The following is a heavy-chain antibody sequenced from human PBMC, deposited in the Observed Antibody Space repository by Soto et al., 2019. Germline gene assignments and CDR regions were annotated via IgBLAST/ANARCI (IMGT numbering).Heavy chain of an antibody. Sequence: PGGSLRLSCAASGFTFSSYGMHWVHQAPGKGLEWVALISYDGSNKYYADSVKGRFTISRDNSKNTLSLQVSSLRPEDTAVYYCAKDRDSSGWFSGYYYGVDVWGQGTTVTVSS. CDR2: ISYDGSNK. CDR1: GFTFSSYG. CDR3: AKDRDSSGWFSGYYYGVDV. J-gene: IGHJ6*02. V-gene: IGHV3-30*18. D-gene: IGHD6-19*01.